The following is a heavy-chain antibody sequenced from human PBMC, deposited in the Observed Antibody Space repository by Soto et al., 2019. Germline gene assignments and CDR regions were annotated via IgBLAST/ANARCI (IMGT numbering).Heavy chain of an antibody. Sequence: LETHPLTCTVSGGTSRSYYWSWIRQPPGKGLEWIGYIYYSGSTNYNPSLKSRVTISVDTSKNQFSLKLSSVTAADTAVYYCARVYSGSYSPTFYYYYGMDVWGQGTTVTVSS. J-gene: IGHJ6*02. D-gene: IGHD1-26*01. V-gene: IGHV4-59*01. CDR3: ARVYSGSYSPTFYYYYGMDV. CDR2: IYYSGST. CDR1: GGTSRSYY.